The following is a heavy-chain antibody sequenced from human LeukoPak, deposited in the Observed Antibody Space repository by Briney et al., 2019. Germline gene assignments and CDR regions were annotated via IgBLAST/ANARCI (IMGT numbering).Heavy chain of an antibody. CDR3: TRGSIAYYYMDV. CDR2: IYYSGST. J-gene: IGHJ6*03. CDR1: GYSISSGYH. D-gene: IGHD3-22*01. Sequence: PSETLSLTCTVSGYSISSGYHWSWIRQPPGKGLEWIGNIYYSGSTNYNPSLKSRVTISVDTSKNQFSLKLSSVTAADTAVYYCTRGSIAYYYMDVWGKGTTVTISS. V-gene: IGHV4-59*01.